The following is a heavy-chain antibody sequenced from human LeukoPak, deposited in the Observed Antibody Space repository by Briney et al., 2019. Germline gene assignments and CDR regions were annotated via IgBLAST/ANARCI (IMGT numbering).Heavy chain of an antibody. CDR3: AKNEGGYSYGLFDY. CDR2: ISGSGGTT. Sequence: GGSLRLSCAASGFSFNNYPMSWVRQAPGKGLEWVSGISGSGGTTNYADSVKGRFTISRDNPKNTLYLQMSSLRVEDTAVYYCAKNEGGYSYGLFDYWGQGTLVTVSS. CDR1: GFSFNNYP. V-gene: IGHV3-23*01. J-gene: IGHJ4*02. D-gene: IGHD5-18*01.